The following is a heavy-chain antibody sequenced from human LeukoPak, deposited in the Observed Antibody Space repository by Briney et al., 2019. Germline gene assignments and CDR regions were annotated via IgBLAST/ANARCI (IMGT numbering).Heavy chain of an antibody. D-gene: IGHD6-13*01. Sequence: GGSLRLSCAASGFTFSSYGMSWVRQAPGKGLEWVSAISGSGGSTYYADSVKGRFTISRDNSKNTLYLQMDSLRAEDTAVYYCARGAEGAAGKLSYWGQGTLVTVSS. CDR3: ARGAEGAAGKLSY. CDR1: GFTFSSYG. CDR2: ISGSGGST. J-gene: IGHJ4*02. V-gene: IGHV3-23*01.